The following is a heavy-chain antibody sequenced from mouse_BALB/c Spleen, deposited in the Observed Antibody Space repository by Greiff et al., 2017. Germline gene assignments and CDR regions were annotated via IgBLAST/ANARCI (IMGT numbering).Heavy chain of an antibody. V-gene: IGHV5-9-4*01. CDR3: ARGRGSSHFDY. CDR1: GFTFSSYA. Sequence: EVQVVESGGGLVQPKGSLKLSCAASGFTFSSYAMSWVRQSPEKRLEWVAEISSGGSYTYYPDTVTGRFTISRDNAKNTLYLEMSSLRSEDTAMYYCARGRGSSHFDYWGQGTTLTVSS. D-gene: IGHD1-1*01. CDR2: ISSGGSYT. J-gene: IGHJ2*01.